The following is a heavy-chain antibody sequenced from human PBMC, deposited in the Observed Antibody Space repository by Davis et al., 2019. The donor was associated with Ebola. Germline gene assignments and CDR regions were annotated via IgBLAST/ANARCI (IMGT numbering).Heavy chain of an antibody. J-gene: IGHJ4*02. V-gene: IGHV3-7*01. CDR1: GFTFSSYW. D-gene: IGHD4-23*01. CDR2: IKQDGSEK. CDR3: ARDLNTNYGGNTCFDY. Sequence: PGGSLRLSCAASGFTFSSYWMSWFRQAPGKGLEWVANIKQDGSEKYYVDSVKGRFTISRDNAKNSLYLQMNSLRAEDTAVYYCARDLNTNYGGNTCFDYWGQGTLVTVSS.